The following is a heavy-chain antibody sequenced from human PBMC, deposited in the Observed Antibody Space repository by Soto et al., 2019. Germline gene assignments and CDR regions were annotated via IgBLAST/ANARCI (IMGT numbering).Heavy chain of an antibody. J-gene: IGHJ3*01. CDR3: AKDTGRYCSGGSCCPQD. CDR2: ISYDGSNK. V-gene: IGHV3-30*18. CDR1: GFTFSSYG. D-gene: IGHD2-15*01. Sequence: GGSLRLSCAASGFTFSSYGMHWARQAPGKGLEWVAVISYDGSNKYYADSVKGRFTISRDNSKNTLYLQMNSLRAEDTAVYYCAKDTGRYCSGGSCCPQDWGQGTMVTVSS.